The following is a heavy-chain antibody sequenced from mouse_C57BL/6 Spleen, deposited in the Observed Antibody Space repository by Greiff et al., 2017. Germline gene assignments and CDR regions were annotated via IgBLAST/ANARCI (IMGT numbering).Heavy chain of an antibody. CDR1: GYTFTSYW. J-gene: IGHJ2*01. CDR2: INPSNGGT. Sequence: QVQLQQPGTELVKPGASVKLSCKASGYTFTSYWMHWVKQRPGQGLEWIGNINPSNGGTNYNEKFKSKATLTVDKSSSTAYMQLSSLTSEYSAVYYCARPSDGYYVLYYFDYWGQGTTLTVSS. CDR3: ARPSDGYYVLYYFDY. D-gene: IGHD2-3*01. V-gene: IGHV1-53*01.